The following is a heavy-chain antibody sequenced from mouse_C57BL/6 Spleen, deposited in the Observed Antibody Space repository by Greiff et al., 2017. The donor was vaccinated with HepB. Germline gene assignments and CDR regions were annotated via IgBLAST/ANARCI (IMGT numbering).Heavy chain of an antibody. Sequence: QVQLQQSGPELVKPGASVKISCKASGYTFTDYYINWVKQRPGQGLEWIGWIFPGSGSTYYNEKFKGKATLTVDKSSSTAYMVLSSLTSEDSAVYFCAREGLGRGNYAMDYWGQGTSVTVSS. CDR3: AREGLGRGNYAMDY. CDR1: GYTFTDYY. V-gene: IGHV1-75*01. D-gene: IGHD4-1*01. J-gene: IGHJ4*01. CDR2: IFPGSGST.